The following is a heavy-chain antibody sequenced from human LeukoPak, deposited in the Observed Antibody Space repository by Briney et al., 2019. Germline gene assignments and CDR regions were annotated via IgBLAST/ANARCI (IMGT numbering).Heavy chain of an antibody. CDR3: ARDRVVVVPAAWDYSLDAFDI. CDR2: IWYDGSNK. V-gene: IGHV3-33*01. J-gene: IGHJ3*02. Sequence: GGSLRLSCAASGFTFSSYGMHWVRQAPGKGLEWVAVIWYDGSNKYYADSVKGRFTISRDNSKNTLYLQMNSLRAEDTAVYYCARDRVVVVPAAWDYSLDAFDIWGQGTMVTVSS. CDR1: GFTFSSYG. D-gene: IGHD2-2*01.